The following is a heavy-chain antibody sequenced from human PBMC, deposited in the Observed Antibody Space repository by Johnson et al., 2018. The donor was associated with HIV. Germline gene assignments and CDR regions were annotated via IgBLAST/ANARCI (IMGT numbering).Heavy chain of an antibody. CDR1: GFTFNTYA. D-gene: IGHD3-3*01. V-gene: IGHV3-30-3*01. J-gene: IGHJ3*02. CDR2: MSYDGIKK. CDR3: ARVGISDYDLAVFDI. Sequence: QMLLVESGGGVVQPGRSLRLSCAASGFTFNTYAMHWVRQAPGKGLQWVALMSYDGIKKYYADSVKGRFTISGDSSKNTVFLQMNSLRVEDTAVYFCARVGISDYDLAVFDIWGQGTMVTVSS.